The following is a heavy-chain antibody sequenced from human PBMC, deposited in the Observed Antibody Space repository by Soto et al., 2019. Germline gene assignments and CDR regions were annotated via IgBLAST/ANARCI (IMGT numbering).Heavy chain of an antibody. V-gene: IGHV3-7*01. Sequence: PGGSLRLSCAASGFTFSSYWMTWVRQAPGKGLEWVANIKQDGSEIYYVDSVRGRFSISRDNAKNSLFLQMNSLRAEDTAVYFCARDPAIYSGKFDYGLDVWGRGTTVTVSS. D-gene: IGHD4-4*01. CDR1: GFTFSSYW. CDR3: ARDPAIYSGKFDYGLDV. CDR2: IKQDGSEI. J-gene: IGHJ6*02.